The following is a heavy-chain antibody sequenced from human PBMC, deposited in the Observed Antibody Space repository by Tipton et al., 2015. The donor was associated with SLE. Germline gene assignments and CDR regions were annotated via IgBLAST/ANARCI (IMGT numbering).Heavy chain of an antibody. CDR1: GFTFSNYA. CDR3: ARRIWSYYGMDV. D-gene: IGHD3-3*01. V-gene: IGHV3-30*04. J-gene: IGHJ6*02. CDR2: ISYDGSNK. Sequence: SLRLSCAASGFTFSNYAMHWVRQAPGKGLEWVAVISYDGSNKYYADSVKGRFTISRDNSKNTLYLQMNSLRAEDTAVYYCARRIWSYYGMDVWGQGTTVTVSS.